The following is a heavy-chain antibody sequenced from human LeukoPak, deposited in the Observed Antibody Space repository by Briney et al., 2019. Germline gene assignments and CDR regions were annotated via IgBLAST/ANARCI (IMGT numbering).Heavy chain of an antibody. D-gene: IGHD6-19*01. CDR3: AKQSGYSSGWYFDY. CDR2: ISGSGGST. Sequence: GGSLRLSCAASGFTFSSYAMSWVRQAPGKGLEWVSAISGSGGSTYYAGSVKGRFTISRDNSKNTLYLQMNSLRAEDTAVYYCAKQSGYSSGWYFDYWGQGTLVTVSS. CDR1: GFTFSSYA. V-gene: IGHV3-23*01. J-gene: IGHJ4*02.